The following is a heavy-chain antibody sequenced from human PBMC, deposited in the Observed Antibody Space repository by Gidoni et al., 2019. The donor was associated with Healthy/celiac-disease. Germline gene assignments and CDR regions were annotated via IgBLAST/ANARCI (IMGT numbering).Heavy chain of an antibody. CDR1: GGTFSSYA. CDR3: ARDRGARTYGSPPSYYYYYMDV. Sequence: QVQLVQSGAEVKKPGSSVKVSCKASGGTFSSYAISWVRQAPGQGLEWMGGIIPIFGTANYAQKFQGRVTITADESTSTAYMELSSLRSEDTAVYYCARDRGARTYGSPPSYYYYYMDVWGKGTTVTVSS. CDR2: IIPIFGTA. J-gene: IGHJ6*03. V-gene: IGHV1-69*01. D-gene: IGHD3-10*01.